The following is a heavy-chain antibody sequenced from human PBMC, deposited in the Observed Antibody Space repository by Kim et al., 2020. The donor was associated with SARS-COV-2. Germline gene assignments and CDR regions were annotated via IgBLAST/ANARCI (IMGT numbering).Heavy chain of an antibody. CDR3: TRVGPGEVGPHHDYYYYYYMDV. CDR1: GFTFGDYA. D-gene: IGHD1-26*01. J-gene: IGHJ6*03. Sequence: GGSLRLSCTASGFTFGDYAMSWVRQAPGKGLEWVGFIRSKAYGGTTEYAASVKGRFTISRDDSKSIAYLQMNSLKTEDTAVYYCTRVGPGEVGPHHDYYYYYYMDVWGKGTPVTVSS. V-gene: IGHV3-49*04. CDR2: IRSKAYGGTT.